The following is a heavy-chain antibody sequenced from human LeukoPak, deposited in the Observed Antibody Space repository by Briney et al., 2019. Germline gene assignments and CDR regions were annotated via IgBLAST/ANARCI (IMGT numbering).Heavy chain of an antibody. CDR1: GGSISSYY. Sequence: SETLSLTCTVSGGSISSYYWSWIRQPPGKGLEWIGYIYYSGSTNYNPSLKSRVTISGDTSKNQFSLRLSSVTAADTAVYYCARHGYSYVLDYWGQGTLVTVSS. CDR3: ARHGYSYVLDY. V-gene: IGHV4-59*08. D-gene: IGHD5-18*01. CDR2: IYYSGST. J-gene: IGHJ4*02.